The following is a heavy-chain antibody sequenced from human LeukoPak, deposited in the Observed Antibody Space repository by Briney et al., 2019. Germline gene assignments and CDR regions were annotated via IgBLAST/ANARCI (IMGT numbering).Heavy chain of an antibody. CDR1: GFTFSDYY. V-gene: IGHV3-11*01. D-gene: IGHD3-22*01. J-gene: IGHJ4*02. CDR3: ARDMNYYDSSGRFDY. CDR2: ISSSGSTI. Sequence: GGSLRLSCAASGFTFSDYYMSWIRQAPGKGLEWVSYISSSGSTIYYADSVKGRFTISRDNAKNSLYLQMNSPRAEDTAVYYCARDMNYYDSSGRFDYWGQGTLVTVSS.